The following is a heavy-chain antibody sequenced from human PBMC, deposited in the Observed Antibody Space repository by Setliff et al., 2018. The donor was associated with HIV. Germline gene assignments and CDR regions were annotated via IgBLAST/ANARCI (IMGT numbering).Heavy chain of an antibody. CDR1: GFTFSGYE. CDR2: ISSSGSTI. J-gene: IGHJ4*02. CDR3: ARSSTLPWELPYFDY. D-gene: IGHD1-26*01. Sequence: GGSLRLSCAASGFTFSGYEMNWVRQAPGKGLEWVSHISSSGSTIYHADSVKGRFTISRDNAKNSLFLQMNSLRAEDTAVYYCARSSTLPWELPYFDYWGQGTLVTVSS. V-gene: IGHV3-48*03.